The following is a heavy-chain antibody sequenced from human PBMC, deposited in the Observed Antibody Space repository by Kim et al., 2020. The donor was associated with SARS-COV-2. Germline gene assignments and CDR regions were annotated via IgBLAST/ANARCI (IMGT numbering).Heavy chain of an antibody. D-gene: IGHD6-13*01. V-gene: IGHV4-39*01. CDR3: ASGNQQQLWYFDL. Sequence: YNPSLKSRVTISVDTSKNQFSLKLSSVTAADTAVYYCASGNQQQLWYFDLWGRGTLVTVSS. J-gene: IGHJ2*01.